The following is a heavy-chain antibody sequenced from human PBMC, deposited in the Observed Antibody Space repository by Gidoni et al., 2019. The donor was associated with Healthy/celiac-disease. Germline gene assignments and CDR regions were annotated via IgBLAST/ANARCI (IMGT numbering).Heavy chain of an antibody. CDR2: SIPIFGTA. CDR3: ARDRDYGDYGTLGGDY. V-gene: IGHV1-69*06. J-gene: IGHJ4*02. D-gene: IGHD4-17*01. CDR1: GGTFSRYA. Sequence: QVQLVQSGAAVKKPGSSVKVSCTASGGTFSRYAISWVRQAPGQGLEWMGGSIPIFGTANYAQKFQGRVTITADKSTSTAYMELSSLRSEDTAVYYCARDRDYGDYGTLGGDYWGQGTLVTVSS.